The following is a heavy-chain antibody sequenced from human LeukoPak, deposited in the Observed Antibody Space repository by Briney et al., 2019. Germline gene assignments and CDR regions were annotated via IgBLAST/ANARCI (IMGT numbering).Heavy chain of an antibody. D-gene: IGHD5-18*01. Sequence: GSLRLSCAASGFTFSMYWMHWVRQAPGEGLVWVARTNGDETSTNYADSVKGRFTIFRDNAKNTVYLQMHSLRGEDTAVYYCAREHFGYSYEYWGQGTLVTVSS. V-gene: IGHV3-74*01. CDR3: AREHFGYSYEY. CDR1: GFTFSMYW. J-gene: IGHJ4*02. CDR2: TNGDETST.